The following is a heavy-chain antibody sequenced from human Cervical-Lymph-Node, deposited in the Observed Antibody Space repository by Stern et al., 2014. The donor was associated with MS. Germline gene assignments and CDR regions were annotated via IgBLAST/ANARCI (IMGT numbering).Heavy chain of an antibody. CDR3: ARGVVVPAAPPYYFDY. D-gene: IGHD2-2*01. V-gene: IGHV4-34*01. CDR1: GGSFSGYY. Sequence: QVQLQQWGAGLLKPSETLSLTCAVYGGSFSGYYWSWIRQPPGKGLEWIGEVNHSGSTNYNPSLKSRVTISVDTSQNQFSLKLSSVTAADTAVYYCARGVVVPAAPPYYFDYWGQGTLVTVSS. J-gene: IGHJ4*02. CDR2: VNHSGST.